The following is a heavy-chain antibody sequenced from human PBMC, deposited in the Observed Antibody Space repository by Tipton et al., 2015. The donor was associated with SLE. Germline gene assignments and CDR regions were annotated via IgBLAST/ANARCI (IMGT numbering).Heavy chain of an antibody. D-gene: IGHD3-3*01. Sequence: TLSLTCAVSGDSIANSHWSWIRKPPGQGLEWLGVVYGSGKTNPSSSLKSRLTILVDTTKNQFSMRLSSVTAADTAVYYCARHFLEVIKVFGVVRHRMNWFDPWGQGPLVTVSA. V-gene: IGHV4-59*08. CDR2: VYGSGKT. CDR1: GDSIANSH. CDR3: ARHFLEVIKVFGVVRHRMNWFDP. J-gene: IGHJ5*02.